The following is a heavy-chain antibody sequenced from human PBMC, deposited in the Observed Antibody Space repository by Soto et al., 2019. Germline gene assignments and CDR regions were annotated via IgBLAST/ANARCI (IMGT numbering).Heavy chain of an antibody. D-gene: IGHD2-2*02. CDR1: GFTFSSYS. CDR2: ISSSSSYI. Sequence: EVQLVESGGGLVKPGGSLRLSCAASGFTFSSYSMNWVRQAPGKGLEWVSSISSSSSYIYYADSVKGRFTISRDNAKNSLYLQMNSLRAEDTAVYYCARDGVVPAAIRGFDYWGQGTLVTVSS. CDR3: ARDGVVPAAIRGFDY. V-gene: IGHV3-21*01. J-gene: IGHJ4*02.